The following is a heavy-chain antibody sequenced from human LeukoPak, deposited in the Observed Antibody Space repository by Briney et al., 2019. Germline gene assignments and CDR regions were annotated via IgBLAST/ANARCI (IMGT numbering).Heavy chain of an antibody. J-gene: IGHJ6*03. Sequence: SETLSLTCTVSNASISSYYWSWIRQPPGKGLEWIGLIYYSGNTNYSPSLNSRVTLSVDTSKNQFSLKLTSVTAADTAVYYCARGTSRRYYYGSGSYYPRGDYYYYYMDVWGKGTTVTVSS. CDR2: IYYSGNT. CDR3: ARGTSRRYYYGSGSYYPRGDYYYYYMDV. V-gene: IGHV4-59*12. D-gene: IGHD3-10*01. CDR1: NASISSYY.